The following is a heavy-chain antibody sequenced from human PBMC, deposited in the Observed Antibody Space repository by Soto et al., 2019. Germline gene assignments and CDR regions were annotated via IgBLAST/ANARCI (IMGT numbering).Heavy chain of an antibody. J-gene: IGHJ4*02. CDR3: ARDRVVDTAMDPFDF. Sequence: EVQLVESGGGSVQPGGSLRLSCAASGFTFSSYSMNWVRQAPGKGLEWVSYISDSSRTIYYADSVKGRFTISRDNAKNSLFLQMNSLRDEDTAVYYCARDRVVDTAMDPFDFWGQGTLVTVSS. D-gene: IGHD5-18*01. CDR1: GFTFSSYS. CDR2: ISDSSRTI. V-gene: IGHV3-48*02.